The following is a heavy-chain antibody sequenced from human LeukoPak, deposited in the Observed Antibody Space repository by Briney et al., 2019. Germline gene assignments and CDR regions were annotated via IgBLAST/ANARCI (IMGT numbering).Heavy chain of an antibody. CDR1: GFTFSSYA. V-gene: IGHV3-23*01. D-gene: IGHD4-17*01. CDR3: ARKRDDGDYHIDY. CDR2: ISASGGST. Sequence: GGSLRLSCAASGFTFSSYAMSWVRQAPGKGLEWVSVISASGGSTYYADSVKGRFTISRDNSKNTLYLQMNSLRAEDTAVYYCARKRDDGDYHIDYWGQGTLVTVSS. J-gene: IGHJ4*02.